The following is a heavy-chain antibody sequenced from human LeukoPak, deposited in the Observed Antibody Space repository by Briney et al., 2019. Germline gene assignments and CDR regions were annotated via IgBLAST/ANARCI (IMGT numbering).Heavy chain of an antibody. J-gene: IGHJ4*02. V-gene: IGHV1-8*01. CDR1: VYTFTKYD. CDR2: MNPNSGNT. D-gene: IGHD6-13*01. CDR3: ARGLRREQQLLRAFDY. Sequence: SVSVSFMSCVYTFTKYDINGLGQAAGRGRDGMGWMNPNSGNTGSAQKFQGRVNMTSHTSISTAYMELSSLRSEDTAVYYCARGLRREQQLLRAFDYWGQGTPVTVSS.